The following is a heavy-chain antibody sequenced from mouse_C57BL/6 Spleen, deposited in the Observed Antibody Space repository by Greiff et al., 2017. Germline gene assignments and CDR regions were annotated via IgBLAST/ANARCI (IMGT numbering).Heavy chain of an antibody. CDR2: INPSSGYT. D-gene: IGHD1-1*01. Sequence: QVQLQQSGAELARPGASVKMSCTASGYTFTSYTMHWVKQRPGQGLEWIGYINPSSGYTKYNQKFKDKATLTADKSSSTAYMQLSSLTSEDSAVYYCARSDDGSSPFAYWGQGTLVTVSA. J-gene: IGHJ3*01. V-gene: IGHV1-4*01. CDR1: GYTFTSYT. CDR3: ARSDDGSSPFAY.